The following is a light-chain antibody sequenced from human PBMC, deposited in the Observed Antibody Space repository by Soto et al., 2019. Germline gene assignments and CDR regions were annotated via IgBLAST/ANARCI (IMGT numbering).Light chain of an antibody. CDR3: QQRFTWPPFT. CDR2: DAS. J-gene: IGKJ3*01. V-gene: IGKV3-11*02. CDR1: ESVNDY. Sequence: EVVLTQSPATLSLSPGERATLFCRANESVNDYLAWYQQRPGQAPRLLIFDASNRAPGIPARFSASGSRRDFTLTISSLEPEDFAVYYCQQRFTWPPFTFCPGTKVDF.